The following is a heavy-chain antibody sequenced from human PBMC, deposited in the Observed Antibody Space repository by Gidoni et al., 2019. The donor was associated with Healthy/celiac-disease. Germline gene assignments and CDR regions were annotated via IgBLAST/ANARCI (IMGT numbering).Heavy chain of an antibody. Sequence: EVQLVESGGGLVKPGGSLRLSCAASGFTFSSYSMNWVRQAPGKGLEWVSSISSSSSYIYYADSVKGRFTISRDNAKNSLYLQMNGLRAEDTAVYYCARGFGEWELLRAFDIWGQGTMVTVSS. D-gene: IGHD1-26*01. CDR1: GFTFSSYS. CDR2: ISSSSSYI. CDR3: ARGFGEWELLRAFDI. V-gene: IGHV3-21*01. J-gene: IGHJ3*02.